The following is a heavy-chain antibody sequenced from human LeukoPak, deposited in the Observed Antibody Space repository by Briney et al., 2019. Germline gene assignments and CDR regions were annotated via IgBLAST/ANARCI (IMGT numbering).Heavy chain of an antibody. J-gene: IGHJ4*02. V-gene: IGHV1-8*03. CDR3: IVAAAGSDFDY. D-gene: IGHD6-13*01. CDR2: MNPNSGNT. CDR1: GYTFTSYD. Sequence: ASVKVSCKASGYTFTSYDISWARQATGQGLEWMGWMNPNSGNTGYAQKFQGRVTITRNTSISTAYMELSSLRSEDTAVYYCIVAAAGSDFDYWGQGTLVTVSS.